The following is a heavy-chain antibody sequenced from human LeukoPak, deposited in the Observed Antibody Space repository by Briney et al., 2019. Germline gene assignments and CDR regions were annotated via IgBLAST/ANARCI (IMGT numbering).Heavy chain of an antibody. D-gene: IGHD2-21*02. Sequence: PGGSLRLSCAAYRFTSINYAMSWVRQAPGKGLEWVSGISGTSGTINYAAPVKGRFTISRDNSKNTLYLQMNSLRVDDMAVYYCAKRLGDPRAFDYWGQGTLVTVSS. CDR3: AKRLGDPRAFDY. J-gene: IGHJ4*02. V-gene: IGHV3-23*01. CDR2: ISGTSGTI. CDR1: RFTSINYA.